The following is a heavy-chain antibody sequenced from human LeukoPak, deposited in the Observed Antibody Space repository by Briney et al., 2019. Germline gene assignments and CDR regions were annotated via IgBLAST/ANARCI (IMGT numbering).Heavy chain of an antibody. V-gene: IGHV3-23*01. CDR2: ITAGGGTT. CDR3: AKRESGYYNS. CDR1: GFTFSEYS. J-gene: IGHJ5*02. Sequence: GGSLRLSCAASGFTFSEYSMSWVRQAPGKGLEWVSGITAGGGTTDYPDSVKGRFTISRDNSRNMVYLQMNSLRGEDTAVYYCAKRESGYYNSWGQGTLVIVSS. D-gene: IGHD5-12*01.